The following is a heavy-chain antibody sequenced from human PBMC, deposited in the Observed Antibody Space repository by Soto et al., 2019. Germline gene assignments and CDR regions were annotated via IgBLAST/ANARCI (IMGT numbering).Heavy chain of an antibody. D-gene: IGHD3-16*02. CDR3: ARGGGPIIAPLP. Sequence: GASVKVSCKASGYTFTGYFMHWVRQAPGQGLEWMGWINPNSGATKYAQKFQGRVTLSRDMSISTAYMELSGLRSDDTAVYYCARGGGPIIAPLPWGQGTLVTVSS. CDR2: INPNSGAT. J-gene: IGHJ4*02. V-gene: IGHV1-2*02. CDR1: GYTFTGYF.